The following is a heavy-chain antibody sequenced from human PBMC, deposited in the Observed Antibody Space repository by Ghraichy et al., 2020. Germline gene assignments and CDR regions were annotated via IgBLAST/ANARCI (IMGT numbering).Heavy chain of an antibody. Sequence: SETLSLTCTVSGDSISSGSYFWSWVRQPAGKGLEWIGRIYTSGSTNYNPSLKSRVTISVDTSKNQFSLKLSSVTAADTAVYYCAREAGGSGWYIGGYYDYWGQGTLVTVSS. V-gene: IGHV4-61*02. CDR2: IYTSGST. CDR3: AREAGGSGWYIGGYYDY. D-gene: IGHD6-19*01. CDR1: GDSISSGSYF. J-gene: IGHJ4*02.